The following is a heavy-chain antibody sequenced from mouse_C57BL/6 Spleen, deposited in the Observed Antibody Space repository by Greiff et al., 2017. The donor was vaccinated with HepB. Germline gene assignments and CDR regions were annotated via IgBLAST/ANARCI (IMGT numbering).Heavy chain of an antibody. Sequence: QVHVKQPGAELVKPGASVKLSCKASGYTFTSYWMHWVKQRPGQGLEWIGMIHPNSGSTNYNEKFKSKATLTVDKSSSTAYMQLSSLTSEDSAVYYCARSLYYDYEFAYWGQGTLVTVSA. CDR2: IHPNSGST. J-gene: IGHJ3*01. CDR3: ARSLYYDYEFAY. CDR1: GYTFTSYW. D-gene: IGHD2-4*01. V-gene: IGHV1-64*01.